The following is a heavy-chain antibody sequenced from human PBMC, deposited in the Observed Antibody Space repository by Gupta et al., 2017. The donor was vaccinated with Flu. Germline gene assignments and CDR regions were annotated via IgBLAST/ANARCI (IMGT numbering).Heavy chain of an antibody. V-gene: IGHV3-48*02. CDR1: GFTFSSYS. D-gene: IGHD2-15*01. CDR3: ARNPEIVVVVAATSYNWFDP. J-gene: IGHJ5*02. Sequence: EVQLVESGGGLVQPGGSLRLSCAASGFTFSSYSMNWVRQAPGKGLEWVSYISSSSSTIYYADSVKGRFTISRDNAKNSLYLQMNSLRDEDTAVYYCARNPEIVVVVAATSYNWFDPWGQGTLVTVSS. CDR2: ISSSSSTI.